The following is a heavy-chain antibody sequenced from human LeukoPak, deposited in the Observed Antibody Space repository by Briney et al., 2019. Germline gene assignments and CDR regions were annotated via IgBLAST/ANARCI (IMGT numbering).Heavy chain of an antibody. J-gene: IGHJ5*02. CDR1: GYTFTGYG. V-gene: IGHV1-18*01. CDR2: ISAYNGNT. D-gene: IGHD6-13*01. CDR3: ARVVEQQLVRGLDWFDP. Sequence: ASVKVSCKASGYTFTGYGISWVRQAPGQGLEWMGWISAYNGNTNYAQKLQGRVTMTTDTSTSTAYMELRSLRSDDTAVYYCARVVEQQLVRGLDWFDPWGQGTLVTVSS.